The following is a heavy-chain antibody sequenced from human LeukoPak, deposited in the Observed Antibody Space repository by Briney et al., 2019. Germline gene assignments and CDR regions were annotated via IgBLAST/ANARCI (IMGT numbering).Heavy chain of an antibody. CDR2: ISGSGGST. Sequence: PGGSLSRSCSASGFSICTYTLTWVGQAPGKGLVWVSVISGSGGSTYYGDSVKGRFTISRDNSKNPLYLQMNSLRAEDTAVYYCAKEWQSWSQGYFDYCGQGTPVTVSS. V-gene: IGHV3-23*01. CDR3: AKEWQSWSQGYFDY. CDR1: GFSICTYT. D-gene: IGHD2-8*01. J-gene: IGHJ4*02.